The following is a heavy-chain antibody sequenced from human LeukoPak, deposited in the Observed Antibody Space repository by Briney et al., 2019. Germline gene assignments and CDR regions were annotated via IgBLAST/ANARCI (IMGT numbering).Heavy chain of an antibody. D-gene: IGHD5-18*01. V-gene: IGHV4-59*01. CDR1: GGSISSYY. J-gene: IGHJ6*03. CDR2: IYYSGST. Sequence: SETLSLTCTVSGGSISSYYWSWIRQPPGKGLEWIGYIYYSGSTNYNPSLKSRVTISVDTSKNQFSLKLSSVTAADTAVYYCAREIDSYGPGSNYYYYMDVWGKGTTVTVSS. CDR3: AREIDSYGPGSNYYYYMDV.